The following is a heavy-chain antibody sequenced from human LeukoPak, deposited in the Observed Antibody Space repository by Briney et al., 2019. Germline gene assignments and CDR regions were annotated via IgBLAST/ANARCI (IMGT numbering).Heavy chain of an antibody. CDR2: IYSGGST. J-gene: IGHJ4*02. V-gene: IGHV3-53*01. CDR3: ARGGELRAFDY. CDR1: GFTVSSNY. Sequence: GGSLGLSCAASGFTVSSNYMSWVRQAPGKGLEWVSVIYSGGSTYYADSVKGRFTISRDNSKNTLYLQMNSLRAEDTAVYYCARGGELRAFDYWGQGTLVTVSS. D-gene: IGHD1-26*01.